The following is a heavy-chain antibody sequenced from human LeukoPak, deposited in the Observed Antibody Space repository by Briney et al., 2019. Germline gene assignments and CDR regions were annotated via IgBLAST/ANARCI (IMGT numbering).Heavy chain of an antibody. CDR1: GGTFISYS. D-gene: IGHD2-15*01. CDR2: IIPIFGRS. Sequence: GASVKVSCKASGGTFISYSISWVRLAPGQGREWMGGIIPIFGRSNYEQKFQGRVTITTDKSTSTAYVELSSLRAEDAALYDCAADLGLGYCSGGSCYYYWVQGTLLTVPS. V-gene: IGHV1-69*05. CDR3: AADLGLGYCSGGSCYYY. J-gene: IGHJ4*02.